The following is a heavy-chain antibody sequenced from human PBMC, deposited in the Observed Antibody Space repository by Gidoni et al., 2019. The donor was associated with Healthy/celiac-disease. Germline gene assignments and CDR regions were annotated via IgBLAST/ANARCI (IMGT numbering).Heavy chain of an antibody. CDR3: AKDLLLWFGESVDY. J-gene: IGHJ4*02. D-gene: IGHD3-10*01. Sequence: EVQLLESGGCLVQPGGSLRLSCAASGFTFSSYAMSWVRQAPGKGLEWVSSISGSGGSTYYADSVKGRFTISRDNSKNTLYLQMNSLRAEDTAVYYCAKDLLLWFGESVDYWGQGALVTVSS. CDR2: ISGSGGST. CDR1: GFTFSSYA. V-gene: IGHV3-23*01.